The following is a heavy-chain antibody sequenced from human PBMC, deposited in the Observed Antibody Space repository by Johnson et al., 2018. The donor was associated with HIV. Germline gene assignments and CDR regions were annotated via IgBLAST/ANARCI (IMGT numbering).Heavy chain of an antibody. J-gene: IGHJ3*02. CDR3: ARGPGGGEDALDI. Sequence: VQLVESGGGLVQPGGSLRLSCAASGITVGTNYMSWVRQAPGKGLEWVSRIKSDGTSTNYADSVKGRFTISRDNAKDTLYLQLNSLTAEDTAVYYCARGPGGGEDALDIWGQGTMVTVSS. CDR1: GITVGTNY. D-gene: IGHD3-16*01. V-gene: IGHV3-74*02. CDR2: IKSDGTST.